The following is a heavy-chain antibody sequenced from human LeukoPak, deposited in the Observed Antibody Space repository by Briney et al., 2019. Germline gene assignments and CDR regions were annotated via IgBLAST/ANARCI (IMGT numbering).Heavy chain of an antibody. Sequence: ASVKVSCKASGGTFSSYAISWVRQAPGQGLEWMGGIIPISATANYAQKFQGRVTITADESTSTAYMELSSLRSEDTAVYYCARGPITTRSHFDYWGQGPWSPSPQ. CDR2: IIPISATA. V-gene: IGHV1-69*13. D-gene: IGHD3-22*01. J-gene: IGHJ4*02. CDR1: GGTFSSYA. CDR3: ARGPITTRSHFDY.